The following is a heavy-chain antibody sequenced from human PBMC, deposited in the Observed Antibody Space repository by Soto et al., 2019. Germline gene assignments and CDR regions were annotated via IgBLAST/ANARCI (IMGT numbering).Heavy chain of an antibody. CDR3: GRPGDSSGNYRGFDY. D-gene: IGHD3-22*01. CDR2: IIPIFGTA. Sequence: QVQLVQSGAEVKKPGSSVKVSCKAPGGTFSSHGISWVRQAPGQGLEWMGGIIPIFGTANYAQKFQGRVTITADESRSTVYVELSSLRSEDTAVYYCGRPGDSSGNYRGFDYWGQGALVSVS. V-gene: IGHV1-69*12. CDR1: GGTFSSHG. J-gene: IGHJ4*02.